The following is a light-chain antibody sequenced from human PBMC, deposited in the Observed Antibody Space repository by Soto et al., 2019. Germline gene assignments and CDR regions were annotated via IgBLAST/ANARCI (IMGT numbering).Light chain of an antibody. CDR2: DAS. CDR3: QQRSNWLFT. V-gene: IGKV3-11*01. CDR1: QSVSSY. J-gene: IGKJ3*01. Sequence: EIVLTQSPATLSLSPGERATLSCRASQSVSSYLAWYQQKSGQAPRLLIYDASKRATGIPARFSGSGSGTEFTLTISSLEPEDFAVYYCQQRSNWLFTFGPGTKVDIK.